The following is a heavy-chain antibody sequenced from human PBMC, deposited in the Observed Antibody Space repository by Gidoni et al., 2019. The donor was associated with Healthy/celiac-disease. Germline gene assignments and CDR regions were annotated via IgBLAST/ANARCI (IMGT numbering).Heavy chain of an antibody. J-gene: IGHJ4*02. CDR3: TTDQIRYFDWHNPVAFDY. V-gene: IGHV3-15*01. Sequence: EVQLVESGGGLVKPGGSLRLSCAASGFPFRNAWMSWVRQAPGKGLEWVGRIKSKTDGGTTDYAAPVKGRFTISRDDSKNTLYLQMNSLKTEDTAVYYCTTDQIRYFDWHNPVAFDYWGQGTLVTVSS. D-gene: IGHD3-9*01. CDR1: GFPFRNAW. CDR2: IKSKTDGGTT.